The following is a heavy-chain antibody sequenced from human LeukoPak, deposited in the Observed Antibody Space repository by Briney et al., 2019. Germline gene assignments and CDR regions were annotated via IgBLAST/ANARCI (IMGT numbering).Heavy chain of an antibody. J-gene: IGHJ4*02. V-gene: IGHV3-30*02. CDR3: AKGAGPYCHESSGYYGG. CDR1: GFTFGSYG. D-gene: IGHD3-22*01. CDR2: IRYDGSNK. Sequence: GGSLGLSCAAYGFTFGSYGMYWVRQAPGKGLGWVAFIRYDGSNKYYADSVKGRFTISRDNAKNTLYLQMNSLRAEDTAVYYCAKGAGPYCHESSGYYGGWGQGTLVTVSS.